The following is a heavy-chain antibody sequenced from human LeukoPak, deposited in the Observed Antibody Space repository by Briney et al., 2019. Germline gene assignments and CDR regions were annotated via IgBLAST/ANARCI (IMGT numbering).Heavy chain of an antibody. CDR3: ARHRQAGDFDN. CDR1: GFTFSSYW. J-gene: IGHJ4*02. Sequence: GGSLRLSCAASGFTFSSYWMHWVRQAPGKGLVWVSRINSDGSSTTYADSVKGRFTISRDNAKNTLYLQMNSLRAEDTAVYYCARHRQAGDFDNWGQGTLVTVSS. D-gene: IGHD2-21*01. CDR2: INSDGSST. V-gene: IGHV3-74*01.